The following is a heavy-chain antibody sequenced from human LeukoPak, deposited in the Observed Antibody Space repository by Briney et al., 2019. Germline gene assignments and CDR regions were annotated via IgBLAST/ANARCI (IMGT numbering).Heavy chain of an antibody. CDR1: GFTFSSYW. V-gene: IGHV3-74*01. D-gene: IGHD3-10*02. CDR2: INTDGSST. J-gene: IGHJ3*01. Sequence: GGSLRLSCAASGFTFSSYWMHWVRQAPGKGLVWVSRINTDGSSTSYADSVKGRFTISRDNAKNTLYLQMNSLRAEDTAVYYCAKDRNVGLDAIDVWGQGTLVTVSS. CDR3: AKDRNVGLDAIDV.